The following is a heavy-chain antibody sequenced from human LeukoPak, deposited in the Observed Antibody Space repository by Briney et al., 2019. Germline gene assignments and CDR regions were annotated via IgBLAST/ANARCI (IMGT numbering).Heavy chain of an antibody. CDR1: GFAFSSCD. D-gene: IGHD6-13*01. CDR3: AKMYSSSWYYYGMDV. CDR2: ISASGGST. Sequence: GGSLRLSCAASGFAFSSCDMNWVRQAPGKGLEWVSSISASGGSTYYADSVKGRFTISRDSSKNTLYLQMNSLRAEDTAVYYCAKMYSSSWYYYGMDVWGQGTTVTVSS. J-gene: IGHJ6*02. V-gene: IGHV3-23*01.